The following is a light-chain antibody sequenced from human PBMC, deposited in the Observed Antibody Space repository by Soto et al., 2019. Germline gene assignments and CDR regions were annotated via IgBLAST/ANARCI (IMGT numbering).Light chain of an antibody. CDR3: QQYGTSPGT. V-gene: IGKV3-20*01. J-gene: IGKJ1*01. CDR1: QSVSSSY. Sequence: EFVLTQSPGTLSLSPGERATLSCRASQSVSSSYLAWYQQKPGQAPTLLIFGASSRATGIPDRFSGSGSGTDFTLTISGLQPEDFAVYYCQQYGTSPGTFGQGTKVDTK. CDR2: GAS.